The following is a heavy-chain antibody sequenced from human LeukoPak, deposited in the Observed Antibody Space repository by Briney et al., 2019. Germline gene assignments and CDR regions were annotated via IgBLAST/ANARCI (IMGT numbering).Heavy chain of an antibody. V-gene: IGHV1-2*02. CDR1: GYTFTDYY. Sequence: GVSVQVSCKASGYTFTDYYLHWVRQAPGQGLEWLAWISPNSGGTNYAQKLQGRVTLTRDTSISTAYMELSRLRSDDTAVYYCARGRNSGSRTYYFDYWGQGPLVTVSS. J-gene: IGHJ4*02. CDR3: ARGRNSGSRTYYFDY. CDR2: ISPNSGGT. D-gene: IGHD1-26*01.